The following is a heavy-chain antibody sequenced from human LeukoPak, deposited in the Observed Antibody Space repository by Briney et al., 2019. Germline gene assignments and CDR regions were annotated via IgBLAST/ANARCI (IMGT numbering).Heavy chain of an antibody. V-gene: IGHV3-48*03. D-gene: IGHD1-26*01. Sequence: PGGSLRLSCAASGFTFSSYEMIWVRQAPGKGLEWVSFISGSGATMKYADSVKGRFTISRDNARNSLYLQMNTLRAEDTAPYYCARVVTVGGWGAFDIWGQGTLVTVSS. CDR1: GFTFSSYE. J-gene: IGHJ3*02. CDR3: ARVVTVGGWGAFDI. CDR2: ISGSGATM.